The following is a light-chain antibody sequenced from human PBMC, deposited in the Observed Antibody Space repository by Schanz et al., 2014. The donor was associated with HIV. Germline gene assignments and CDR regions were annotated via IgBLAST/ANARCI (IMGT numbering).Light chain of an antibody. Sequence: QSVLTQPPSVSAAPGQRVTISCSGSAFNIGHYSVSWYQQFPGTVPKLLIYDNNERPSDIPDRFSGSKTGTSATLVIIGLQTGDEADYYCGTWHSNLIGWLFGGGTKLTVL. J-gene: IGLJ3*02. V-gene: IGLV1-51*01. CDR1: AFNIGHYS. CDR3: GTWHSNLIGWL. CDR2: DNN.